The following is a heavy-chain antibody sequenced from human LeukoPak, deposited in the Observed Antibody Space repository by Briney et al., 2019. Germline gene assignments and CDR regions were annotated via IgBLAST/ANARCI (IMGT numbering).Heavy chain of an antibody. D-gene: IGHD3-10*01. Sequence: GASLQISFKGSGYPFTSYWIGWGRRMPGKGLEGMGIIYPGDSDTRYSPSFQGQVTISADKSISTAYLQCSSLRASDAAMYYCASSSSSGSYYRFDYWGQGTLVTVSS. CDR2: IYPGDSDT. CDR1: GYPFTSYW. CDR3: ASSSSSGSYYRFDY. V-gene: IGHV5-51*01. J-gene: IGHJ4*02.